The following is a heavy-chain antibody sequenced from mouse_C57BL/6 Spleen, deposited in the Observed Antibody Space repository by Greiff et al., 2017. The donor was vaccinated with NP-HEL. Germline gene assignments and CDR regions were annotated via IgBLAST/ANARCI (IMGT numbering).Heavy chain of an antibody. D-gene: IGHD1-1*02. CDR2: IYPGSGNT. Sequence: VQLQQSGPELVKPGASVKISCKASGYSFTSYYIHWVKQRPGQGLEWIGWIYPGSGNTKYNEKFTGTATLTADTSSSTAYMQLSSLTSEDSAVYYCARGDYDYFDYWGQGTTLTVSS. V-gene: IGHV1-66*01. CDR1: GYSFTSYY. J-gene: IGHJ2*01. CDR3: ARGDYDYFDY.